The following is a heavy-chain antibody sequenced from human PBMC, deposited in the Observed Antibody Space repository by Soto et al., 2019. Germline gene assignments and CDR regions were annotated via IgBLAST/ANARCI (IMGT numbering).Heavy chain of an antibody. CDR3: ARGVTVFGLVSRFWFDP. CDR2: IYNSGIT. J-gene: IGHJ5*02. V-gene: IGHV4-30-4*01. CDR1: GGSLSSGDYS. D-gene: IGHD3-3*01. Sequence: PSETMSVTCPVAGGSLSSGDYSWSWVSKSPGKGLEWIGHIYNSGITYYNPSLKSRVVISIDTSRNQFSLRLNSLTAADRAVYFCARGVTVFGLVSRFWFDPWGQGTVVTVSS.